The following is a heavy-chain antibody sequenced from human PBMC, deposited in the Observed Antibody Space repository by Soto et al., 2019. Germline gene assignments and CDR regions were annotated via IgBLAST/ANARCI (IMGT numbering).Heavy chain of an antibody. J-gene: IGHJ4*02. Sequence: QVQLQESGPGLVKPSGTLSLTCAVSSGSISSSNWWSWVRQPPGKGLEWIGEIYHSGSTNYNPSLKSRVTISVDKSKNQFALKRSSVTAADTAVYYCARVKKEYQLLFVGSRYYFDYWGQGTLVTVSS. D-gene: IGHD2-2*01. V-gene: IGHV4-4*02. CDR3: ARVKKEYQLLFVGSRYYFDY. CDR2: IYHSGST. CDR1: SGSISSSNW.